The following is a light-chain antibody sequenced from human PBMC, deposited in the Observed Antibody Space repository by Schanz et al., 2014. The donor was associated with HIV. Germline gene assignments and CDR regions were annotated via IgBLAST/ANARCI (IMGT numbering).Light chain of an antibody. CDR2: DVS. CDR1: SSDVATYNY. CDR3: SSYTSSSTLV. J-gene: IGLJ1*01. V-gene: IGLV2-14*03. Sequence: QSALTQPASVSGSPGQSITFSCTGTSSDVATYNYVSWYQQHPGKAPKLMIYDVSNRPSGVSNRFSGSKSGNTASLTISGLQAEDEADYYCSSYTSSSTLVFGTGTKLTVL.